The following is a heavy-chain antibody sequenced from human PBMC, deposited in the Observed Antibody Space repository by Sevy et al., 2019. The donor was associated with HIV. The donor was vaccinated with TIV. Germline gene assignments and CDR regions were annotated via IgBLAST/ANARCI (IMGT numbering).Heavy chain of an antibody. J-gene: IGHJ4*02. Sequence: GGSLRLSCVVSGYSFSSYAISWVRQAPGKGLERVSTINGRGGSTYYADSVKGRFTISRDNPKNTLFLQMINLRVDDTAIYYCARPSPRIAAAASAFYDNWRQGTLVTVSS. CDR2: INGRGGST. CDR3: ARPSPRIAAAASAFYDN. V-gene: IGHV3-23*01. CDR1: GYSFSSYA. D-gene: IGHD6-13*01.